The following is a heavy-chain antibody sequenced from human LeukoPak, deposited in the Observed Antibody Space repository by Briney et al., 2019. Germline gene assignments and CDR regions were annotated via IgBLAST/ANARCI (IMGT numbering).Heavy chain of an antibody. D-gene: IGHD5-24*01. CDR1: GFTFNTYA. CDR2: ISGSGVYI. CDR3: SRIKHYDYGMDV. J-gene: IGHJ6*02. Sequence: GGSVRLSWAASGFTFNTYAMTWVGKAPGKGLEWVSGISGSGVYIYYADSVKGRFTMSRDNSQDTLSLQMNSLRAEDTAVYYCSRIKHYDYGMDVWGQGTTVTVSS. V-gene: IGHV3-23*01.